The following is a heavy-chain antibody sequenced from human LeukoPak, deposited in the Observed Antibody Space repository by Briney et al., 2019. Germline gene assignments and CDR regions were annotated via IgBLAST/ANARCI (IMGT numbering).Heavy chain of an antibody. CDR2: IYTSGTT. D-gene: IGHD3-22*01. J-gene: IGHJ4*02. CDR3: ARDAAYDSSGYPGDY. V-gene: IGHV4-4*07. Sequence: SETLSLTCTVSGGSISRYYWSWIRQPAGKGLEWIGHIYTSGTTNYNPSLKSRVTMSVDTSKNQFSLRVSSVTAADTAVYYCARDAAYDSSGYPGDYWGQGTLVTVSS. CDR1: GGSISRYY.